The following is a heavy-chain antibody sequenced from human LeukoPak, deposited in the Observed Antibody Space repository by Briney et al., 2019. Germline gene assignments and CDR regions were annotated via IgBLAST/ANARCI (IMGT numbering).Heavy chain of an antibody. CDR1: GFTFSSYG. D-gene: IGHD3-10*01. V-gene: IGHV3-33*01. CDR2: IWYDGSNK. J-gene: IGHJ4*02. CDR3: ARDRCEKTAPYGFDY. Sequence: PGGSLRLSCAASGFTFSSYGMHWVRQAPGKGLEWVAVIWYDGSNKYYADSVKGRFTISRDNSKNTLYLQMNSLRAEDTAVYYCARDRCEKTAPYGFDYWGQGTLVTVSS.